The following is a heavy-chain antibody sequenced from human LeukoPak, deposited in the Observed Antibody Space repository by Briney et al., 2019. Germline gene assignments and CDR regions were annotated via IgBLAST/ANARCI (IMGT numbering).Heavy chain of an antibody. J-gene: IGHJ4*02. CDR2: ISYDGSNT. Sequence: GGSLRLSCAASGFTFSPYAMHWVRQAPGKGLEWVAVISYDGSNTYYADSVKGRFTISRDNSKNTLYLQMNSLRTEDTAVYYCARDLAGHYYGSGSSFDYWGQGTLVTVS. V-gene: IGHV3-30-3*01. D-gene: IGHD3-10*01. CDR1: GFTFSPYA. CDR3: ARDLAGHYYGSGSSFDY.